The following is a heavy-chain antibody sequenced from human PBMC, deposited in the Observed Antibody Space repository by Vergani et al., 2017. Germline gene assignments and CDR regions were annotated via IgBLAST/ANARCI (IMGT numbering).Heavy chain of an antibody. V-gene: IGHV4-34*01. CDR2: INHSGST. J-gene: IGHJ4*02. D-gene: IGHD1-7*01. CDR1: GGSFSGYY. CDR3: ARAGYIHWNYVFGY. Sequence: QVQLQQWGAGLLKPSETLSLTCAVYGGSFSGYYWSWIRQPPGKGLEWIGEINHSGSTNYNPSLKSRVTISVDTSKNQFSLKLSSVTAADTAVYYCARAGYIHWNYVFGYWGQGTLVTVSS.